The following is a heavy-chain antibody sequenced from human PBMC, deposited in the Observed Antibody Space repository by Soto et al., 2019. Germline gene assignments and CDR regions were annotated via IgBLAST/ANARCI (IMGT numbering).Heavy chain of an antibody. CDR2: IYYSGST. Sequence: PSETLSLTCTVSGGSVSSGSYYWSWIRQPPGKGLEWIGYIYYSGSTNYNPSLKSRVTISVDTSRNQFSLKLSSVTAADTAVYYCARDLITGTTGVDYWGQGTLVTVS. J-gene: IGHJ4*02. CDR1: GGSVSSGSYY. D-gene: IGHD1-20*01. V-gene: IGHV4-61*01. CDR3: ARDLITGTTGVDY.